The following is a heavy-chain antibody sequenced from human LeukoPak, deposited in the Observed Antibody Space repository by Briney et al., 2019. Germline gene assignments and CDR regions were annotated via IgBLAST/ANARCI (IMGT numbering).Heavy chain of an antibody. CDR3: ARGDGGNFDY. CDR1: GGTFSSYA. V-gene: IGHV1-69*04. Sequence: SVKVSCKASGGTFSSYAISWVRQAPGQGLEWMGRIIPILGIANYAQKFQGRVTVTADKSTSTAYMELSSLRSEDTAVYYCARGDGGNFDYWGQGTLVTVSS. D-gene: IGHD4-23*01. CDR2: IIPILGIA. J-gene: IGHJ4*02.